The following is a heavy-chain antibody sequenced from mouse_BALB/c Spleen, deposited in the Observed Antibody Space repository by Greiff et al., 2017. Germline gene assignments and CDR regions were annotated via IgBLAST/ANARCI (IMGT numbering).Heavy chain of an antibody. Sequence: EVKLVESGGDLVKPGGSLKLSCEASGFTFSSYGMAWVRQTPDKRLEWVATISSGGSYTYYPDSVKGRFTLSRDNAKNTLYLQMSSLKSEDTAMYYCARQNYGNSFAYWGQGTLVTVSA. CDR3: ARQNYGNSFAY. CDR1: GFTFSSYG. J-gene: IGHJ3*01. V-gene: IGHV5-6*01. CDR2: ISSGGSYT. D-gene: IGHD2-1*01.